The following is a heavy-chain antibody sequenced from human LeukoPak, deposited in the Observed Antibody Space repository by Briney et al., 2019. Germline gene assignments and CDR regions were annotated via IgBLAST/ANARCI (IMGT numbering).Heavy chain of an antibody. V-gene: IGHV3-30*18. CDR3: AKLGESWYYYDSSGSSPFDY. D-gene: IGHD3-22*01. CDR2: ISYDGSNK. J-gene: IGHJ4*02. CDR1: GFTFSSYG. Sequence: HPGGSLRLSCAASGFTFSSYGIHWVRQAPGKGLEWVAIISYDGSNKYYADSVKGRFTISRDNSKNTLYLQMNSLRAEDTAVYYCAKLGESWYYYDSSGSSPFDYWGQGTLVTVSS.